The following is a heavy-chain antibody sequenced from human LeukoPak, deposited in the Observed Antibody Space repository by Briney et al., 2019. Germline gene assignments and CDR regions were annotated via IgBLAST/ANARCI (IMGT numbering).Heavy chain of an antibody. D-gene: IGHD3-10*01. CDR2: INHSGST. CDR3: ARRGGPRYMVRGFFDY. V-gene: IGHV4-34*01. J-gene: IGHJ4*02. Sequence: NASETLSLTCAVYGGSFSGYYWSWIRQPPGKGLEWIGEINHSGSTNYNPSLKSRVTISVDTSKNQFSLKLSSVTAADTAVYYCARRGGPRYMVRGFFDYWGQGTLVTVSS. CDR1: GGSFSGYY.